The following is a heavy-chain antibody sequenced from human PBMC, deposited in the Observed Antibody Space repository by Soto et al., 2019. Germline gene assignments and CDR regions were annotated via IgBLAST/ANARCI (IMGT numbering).Heavy chain of an antibody. V-gene: IGHV1-69*06. Sequence: QVQLVQSGAEVKKPGSSVKVSCKASGGTTSSYAISWVRQAPGPGLEWMGGCIPIFGTTNYAQKVQGRVTINADKSTNKVYMEVSSLRSEDTAVNYCAGYWPRDSSSFSRFYYGMAVWGQGTTVTISS. CDR3: AGYWPRDSSSFSRFYYGMAV. D-gene: IGHD6-6*01. CDR2: CIPIFGTT. J-gene: IGHJ6*02. CDR1: GGTTSSYA.